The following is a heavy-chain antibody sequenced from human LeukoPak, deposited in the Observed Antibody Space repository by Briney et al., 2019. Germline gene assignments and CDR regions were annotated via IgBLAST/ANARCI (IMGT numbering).Heavy chain of an antibody. CDR3: ARDRRSLGMTTVTMGWFDP. V-gene: IGHV3-20*01. Sequence: GGSLRLSCAASGFTFDDYGMSWVRQAPGKGLEWVSGINWNGGGTGYADSVKGRFTISRDNAKNSLYLQMNSLRAEDTALYHCARDRRSLGMTTVTMGWFDPWGQGTLVTVSS. D-gene: IGHD4-17*01. CDR2: INWNGGGT. CDR1: GFTFDDYG. J-gene: IGHJ5*02.